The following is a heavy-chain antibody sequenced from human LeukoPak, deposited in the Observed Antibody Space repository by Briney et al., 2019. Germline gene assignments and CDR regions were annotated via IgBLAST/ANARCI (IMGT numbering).Heavy chain of an antibody. J-gene: IGHJ4*02. CDR2: IIPIFGTA. D-gene: IGHD6-6*01. V-gene: IGHV1-69*05. Sequence: GASVKVSCKASGGTFSSYAISWVRQAPGQGLEWMGGIIPIFGTANYAQKFRGRVTITTDESTSTAYMELSSLRSEDTAVYYCARRGSSSSGFDYWGQGTLVTVSS. CDR3: ARRGSSSSGFDY. CDR1: GGTFSSYA.